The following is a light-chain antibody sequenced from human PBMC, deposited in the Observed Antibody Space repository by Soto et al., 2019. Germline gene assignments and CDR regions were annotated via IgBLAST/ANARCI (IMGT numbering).Light chain of an antibody. CDR3: SSYTSSSTWV. CDR2: EVS. Sequence: LTQPASVSGSPGQSITISCTGTSSDVGGYNYVSWYQQHPGKAPKLMIFEVSNRPSGVSNRFSGSKSGNTASLTISGLQAEDEADYYCSSYTSSSTWVFGGGTKVTVL. V-gene: IGLV2-14*01. CDR1: SSDVGGYNY. J-gene: IGLJ3*02.